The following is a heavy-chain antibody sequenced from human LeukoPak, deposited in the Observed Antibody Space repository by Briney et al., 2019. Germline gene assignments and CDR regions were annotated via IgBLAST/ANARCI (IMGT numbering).Heavy chain of an antibody. V-gene: IGHV3-23*01. CDR1: GFTFSSYA. CDR3: AKLRSTSCYTVADY. D-gene: IGHD2-2*02. CDR2: ISNSGGNT. J-gene: IGHJ4*02. Sequence: SGGSLRLSCAASGFTFSSYAMSWVRQTPGKGLEWVSVISNSGGNTYYADSVKGRFTISRDNSKNTIYLQMNSLRAEDTAVYYCAKLRSTSCYTVADYWGQGTLVTVSS.